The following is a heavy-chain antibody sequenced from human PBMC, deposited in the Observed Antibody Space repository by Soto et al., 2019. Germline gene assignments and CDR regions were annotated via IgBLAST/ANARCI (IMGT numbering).Heavy chain of an antibody. Sequence: QVQLQESGPGLVKPSGTLSLTCAVSGGSISSGNWWSWVRQPPGKGLEWIGEMYHSVSTNYNPSLKSRGTISVDKSKNQFSLKLNSVTAADTAVYYCARGVLGSSWRFDHWGQGTLVTVSS. CDR1: GGSISSGNW. D-gene: IGHD6-13*01. CDR3: ARGVLGSSWRFDH. J-gene: IGHJ4*02. V-gene: IGHV4-4*02. CDR2: MYHSVST.